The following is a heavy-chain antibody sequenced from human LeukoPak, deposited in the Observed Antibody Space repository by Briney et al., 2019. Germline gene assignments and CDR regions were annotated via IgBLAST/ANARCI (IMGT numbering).Heavy chain of an antibody. CDR2: ISGGGTGA. CDR3: AKGEKMGSSGWYRINFDY. CDR1: GFTFSSNA. V-gene: IGHV3-23*01. J-gene: IGHJ4*02. Sequence: TGGSLRLSCAASGFTFSSNAISWVRQAPGKGLEWVSSISGGGTGAVYADSVKGRFTVSRDNSKNTLYLQMNSLRADDTAVYYCAKGEKMGSSGWYRINFDYWGQGTLVTVSS. D-gene: IGHD6-19*01.